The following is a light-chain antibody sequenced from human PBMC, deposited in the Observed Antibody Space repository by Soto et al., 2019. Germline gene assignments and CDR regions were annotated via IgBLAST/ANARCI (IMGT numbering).Light chain of an antibody. V-gene: IGKV1D-12*01. CDR1: QGISSW. J-gene: IGKJ5*01. CDR2: AAS. Sequence: DIQMTQSPSSVSASVGDRVTITCRASQGISSWLAWYQRKPGRAPKLLIYAASRLQAGVPLRFSGSGSGTDFTLTSSDLQPEDFATYYCQQRNSFPLTFGQGTRLEIK. CDR3: QQRNSFPLT.